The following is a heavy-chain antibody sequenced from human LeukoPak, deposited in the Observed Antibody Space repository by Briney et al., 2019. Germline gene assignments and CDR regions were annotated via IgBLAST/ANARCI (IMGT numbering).Heavy chain of an antibody. J-gene: IGHJ3*02. CDR3: AKTDGLRDAFDI. D-gene: IGHD3-9*01. CDR1: GFTFSNFA. Sequence: PGGPLRLSCAASGFTFSNFAVSWVRQAPGKGLEWVSLISHSGGSTYYADSVKGRFAISRDNSKNTLYLQMNSLRVEDTAVYSCAKTDGLRDAFDIWGQATMVTVSS. V-gene: IGHV3-23*01. CDR2: ISHSGGST.